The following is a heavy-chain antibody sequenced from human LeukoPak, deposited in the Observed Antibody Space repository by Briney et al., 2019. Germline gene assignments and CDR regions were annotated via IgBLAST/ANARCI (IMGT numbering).Heavy chain of an antibody. CDR3: ARFSRITWGDWGDAFDV. V-gene: IGHV4-34*01. CDR1: GGSFSDYF. J-gene: IGHJ3*01. D-gene: IGHD2-21*02. CDR2: IDDGGNT. Sequence: PSETLSLMCSVYGGSFSDYFWSWIRQPPGKGLEWIGEIDDGGNTNYNPSLMSRVIVAMERSKKQFSRVMRSVTAADTAVYYCARFSRITWGDWGDAFDVWGQGATVIVSS.